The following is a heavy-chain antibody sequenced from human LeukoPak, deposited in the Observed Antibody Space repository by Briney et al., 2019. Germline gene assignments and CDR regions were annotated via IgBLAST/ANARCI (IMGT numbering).Heavy chain of an antibody. CDR3: VRRGPNNSGLDY. Sequence: PGGSLRLSCAASGFTFSSYSSNWVRQAPGKGLEWVASITSTSTYIYYADSVQGRFDVSRDNAKNSLYLQMNSLRAEDTAVFYCVRRGPNNSGLDYWGQGTLVTVSS. CDR1: GFTFSSYS. J-gene: IGHJ4*02. V-gene: IGHV3-21*01. CDR2: ITSTSTYI. D-gene: IGHD5-12*01.